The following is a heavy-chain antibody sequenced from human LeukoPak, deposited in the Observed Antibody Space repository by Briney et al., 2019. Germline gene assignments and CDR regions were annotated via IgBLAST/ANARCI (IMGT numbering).Heavy chain of an antibody. CDR2: ISSSGSAI. CDR1: GFTFSSYD. J-gene: IGHJ3*01. V-gene: IGHV3-48*03. D-gene: IGHD6-25*01. CDR3: ARDESSGWGAFDL. Sequence: PGGSLRLSCAASGFTFSSYDMIWVRQAPGKGLEWVSYISSSGSAIYYADSVKGRFTISRDNAKNSLYVQMNSLRAEDTAVYYCARDESSGWGAFDLWGQGTTVTVSS.